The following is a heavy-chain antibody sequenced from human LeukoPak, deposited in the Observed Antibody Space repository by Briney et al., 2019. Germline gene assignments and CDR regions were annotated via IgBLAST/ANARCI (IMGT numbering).Heavy chain of an antibody. V-gene: IGHV1-69*13. Sequence: GASVKVSCKASGGTFSSYAISWVRQAPGQGLEWMGGIIPIFGTANYAQKFQGRVTITADESTSTAYMELSSLRSEDTAVYYCARGSGSRSGDAFDIWGQGTMVTVSS. D-gene: IGHD3-10*01. CDR3: ARGSGSRSGDAFDI. CDR1: GGTFSSYA. CDR2: IIPIFGTA. J-gene: IGHJ3*02.